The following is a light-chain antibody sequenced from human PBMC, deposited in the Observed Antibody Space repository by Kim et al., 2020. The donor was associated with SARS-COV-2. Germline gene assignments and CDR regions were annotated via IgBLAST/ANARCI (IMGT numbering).Light chain of an antibody. CDR1: QSVSSSY. Sequence: PGERATLSCRASQSVSSSYLAWYQQKPGQAPRLLIYGASSRATGIPDRFSGSGSGTDFTLTITRLEPEDFAVYYWQQYGSSPPWLFGQGTKVDIK. J-gene: IGKJ1*01. V-gene: IGKV3-20*01. CDR3: QQYGSSPPWL. CDR2: GAS.